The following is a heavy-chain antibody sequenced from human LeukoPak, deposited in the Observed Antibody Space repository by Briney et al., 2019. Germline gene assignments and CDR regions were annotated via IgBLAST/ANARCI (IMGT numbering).Heavy chain of an antibody. J-gene: IGHJ4*02. CDR2: ISYDGSNE. V-gene: IGHV3-30*04. CDR3: ARDSSGYPTFDY. Sequence: PGGSLRLSCAASGFTFSSYVMHWVRQAPGKGLEWVAIISYDGSNEYYADSVKGRFTISRDNSKNTLYLQMNSLRAADTAVYYCARDSSGYPTFDYWGQGTLVTVSS. D-gene: IGHD3-22*01. CDR1: GFTFSSYV.